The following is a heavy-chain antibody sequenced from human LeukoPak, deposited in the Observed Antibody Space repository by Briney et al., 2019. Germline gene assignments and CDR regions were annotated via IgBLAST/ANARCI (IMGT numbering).Heavy chain of an antibody. J-gene: IGHJ6*04. CDR1: EFSPTNFW. CDR3: ATFVGIVSGTYTVPGGLLV. D-gene: IGHD2-2*03. CDR2: IKHDGAEK. Sequence: GGSLRLSCVASEFSPTNFWMTWVRRAPGRGLEWVANIKHDGAEKFYVDSVKGRFTISRDNAKNSLYLQMNSLRAEDTAVYYCATFVGIVSGTYTVPGGLLVWGKGTTVTVSS. V-gene: IGHV3-7*01.